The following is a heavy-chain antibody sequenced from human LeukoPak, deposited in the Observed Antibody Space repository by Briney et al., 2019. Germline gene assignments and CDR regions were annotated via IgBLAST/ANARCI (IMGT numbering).Heavy chain of an antibody. V-gene: IGHV1-69*04. CDR2: IIRILDIT. Sequence: SVKVSCKASGGTFSSYAISWVRQAPGQGLEWMGRIIRILDITNYAQKFQGRITITADKSTSTAYMELSSLRSEDTAVYYCARQWFGKYPDWYFDLWGRGTLVTVSS. CDR1: GGTFSSYA. J-gene: IGHJ2*01. CDR3: ARQWFGKYPDWYFDL. D-gene: IGHD3-10*01.